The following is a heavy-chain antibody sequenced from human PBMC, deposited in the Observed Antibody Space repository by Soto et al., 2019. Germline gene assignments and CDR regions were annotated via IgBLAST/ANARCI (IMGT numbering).Heavy chain of an antibody. Sequence: SETLSLTCSFSGDSVTSHYLTWIRQSPEKGLEWIGYMHYTGFSHYNPSLKSRLTISVDRSKNQFTLQLTSVTVSDTAVYYCATSFGNACYTYWGQGTQVTVSS. CDR3: ATSFGNACYTY. D-gene: IGHD3-16*01. CDR2: MHYTGFS. V-gene: IGHV4-59*02. J-gene: IGHJ4*02. CDR1: GDSVTSHY.